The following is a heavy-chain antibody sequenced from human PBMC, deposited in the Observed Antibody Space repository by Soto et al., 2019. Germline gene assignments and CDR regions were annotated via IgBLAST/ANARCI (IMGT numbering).Heavy chain of an antibody. CDR2: IYYSGST. CDR3: ARWPNTSSSARAFDI. CDR1: GDSISYYY. Sequence: SETLSLTCIVSGDSISYYYWSWIRQPPGKGLEWIGYIYYSGSTNYNPSLKSRVTISVDTSKTQFSLKLSSVTAADTAVYYCARWPNTSSSARAFDIWGQGTMVTVSS. D-gene: IGHD6-6*01. V-gene: IGHV4-59*01. J-gene: IGHJ3*02.